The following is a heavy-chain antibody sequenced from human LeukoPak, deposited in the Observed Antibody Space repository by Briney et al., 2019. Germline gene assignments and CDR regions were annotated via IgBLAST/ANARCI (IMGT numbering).Heavy chain of an antibody. CDR2: IRYDGSNK. CDR1: GFTFSSYG. V-gene: IGHV3-30*02. Sequence: PGGSLRLSCAASGFTFSSYGMHWVRQAPGKGLEWVAFIRYDGSNKYYADSVKGRFANSRDNSKNTLYLQMNSLRAEDTAVYYCAKPGDIVVVPAAIHFDYWGQGTLVTVSS. CDR3: AKPGDIVVVPAAIHFDY. J-gene: IGHJ4*02. D-gene: IGHD2-2*01.